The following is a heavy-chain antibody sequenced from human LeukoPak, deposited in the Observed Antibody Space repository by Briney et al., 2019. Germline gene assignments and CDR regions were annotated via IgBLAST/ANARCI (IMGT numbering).Heavy chain of an antibody. CDR2: ISSSSSTI. CDR3: ARDQGGSYYGTFDY. D-gene: IGHD1-26*01. J-gene: IGHJ4*02. V-gene: IGHV3-48*02. Sequence: PGGSLRLSCAASGFTFSSYSMNWVRQAPGKGLEWVSYISSSSSTIYYADSVKGRFTISRDNAKNSLDLQMNSLRDEDTAVYYCARDQGGSYYGTFDYWGQGTLVTVSS. CDR1: GFTFSSYS.